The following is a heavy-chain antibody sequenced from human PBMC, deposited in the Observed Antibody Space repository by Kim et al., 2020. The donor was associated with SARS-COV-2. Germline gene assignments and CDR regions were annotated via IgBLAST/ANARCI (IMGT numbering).Heavy chain of an antibody. CDR1: GFTFGDYA. CDR3: ARAGYCSTTTCSHDDSYMDV. D-gene: IGHD2-2*01. CDR2: IRSKSYRGTT. Sequence: GGSLRLSCATSGFTFGDYAMSWVRQAPGKGLDWVAFIRSKSYRGTTEYAASVRDRFTISRDESKNIAYLQMNSLQAEDTAVYYCARAGYCSTTTCSHDDSYMDVWGQGTTVAVSS. J-gene: IGHJ6*03. V-gene: IGHV3-49*04.